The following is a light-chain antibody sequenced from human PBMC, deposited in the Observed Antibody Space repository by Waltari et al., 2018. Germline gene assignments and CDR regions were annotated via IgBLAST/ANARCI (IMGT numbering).Light chain of an antibody. Sequence: DVQMTQSPSTLSVSVGDRVTVTFRASQSIKSWLAWYQQKPGKAPKLLIHKTSSLESGVPSRFSGSASGTEFTLTISSLQPDDFATYYCQQYDSYPGAFGQGTKVEIK. CDR1: QSIKSW. J-gene: IGKJ1*01. CDR2: KTS. CDR3: QQYDSYPGA. V-gene: IGKV1-5*03.